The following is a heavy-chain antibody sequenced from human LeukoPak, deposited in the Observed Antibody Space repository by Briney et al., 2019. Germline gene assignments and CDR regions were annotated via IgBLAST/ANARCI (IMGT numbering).Heavy chain of an antibody. J-gene: IGHJ4*02. CDR3: ARDTFQPGLIDS. D-gene: IGHD2-2*01. CDR2: INDDSTDI. CDR1: GFPFSLYA. Sequence: PGGSLRLSCAASGFPFSLYAMNWVRQAPGKGLEWVSYINDDSTDIHYADSVKGRFSISRDSARNTLYLQLCSLRAEDTAVYYCARDTFQPGLIDSWGQGTLVTVSS. V-gene: IGHV3-21*05.